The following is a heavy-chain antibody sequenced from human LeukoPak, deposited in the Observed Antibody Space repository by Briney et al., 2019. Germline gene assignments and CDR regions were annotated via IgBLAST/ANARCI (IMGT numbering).Heavy chain of an antibody. CDR1: GGSISSYY. J-gene: IGHJ6*04. V-gene: IGHV4-59*01. CDR3: ARAQYYDFWSGPDV. Sequence: SETLSLTCTVSGGSISSYYWSWIRQPPGKGLEWIGYIYYSGSTNYNPSLKSRVTISVDTSKNQFSLKLSSVTAADTAVYYCARAQYYDFWSGPDVWGKGTTVTVSS. D-gene: IGHD3-3*01. CDR2: IYYSGST.